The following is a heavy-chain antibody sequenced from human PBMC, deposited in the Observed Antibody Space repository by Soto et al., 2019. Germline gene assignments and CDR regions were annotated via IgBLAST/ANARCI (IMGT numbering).Heavy chain of an antibody. CDR1: GYTFTGYY. D-gene: IGHD2-8*01. V-gene: IGHV1-2*04. Sequence: ASVKVSCKASGYTFTGYYMHWVRQAPGQGLEWMGWINPNSGGTNYAQKFQGWVTMTRDTSISTAYMELSRLRSDDTAVYYCARDFSTNGVWWFDPWGQGTLVTVSS. J-gene: IGHJ5*02. CDR2: INPNSGGT. CDR3: ARDFSTNGVWWFDP.